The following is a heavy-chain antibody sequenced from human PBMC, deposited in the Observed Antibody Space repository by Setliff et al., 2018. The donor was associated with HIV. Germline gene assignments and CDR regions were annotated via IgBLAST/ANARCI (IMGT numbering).Heavy chain of an antibody. J-gene: IGHJ4*02. Sequence: LRLSCAASGFGFSSYGLHWVRQAPGKGLEWVAFIPYDGSYKYYADSVKGRFTISRDNSRTTMYLQMNSLRAEDTAVYYCAKRATATAPFDYWGQGTLVTSPQ. CDR1: GFGFSSYG. D-gene: IGHD2-15*01. CDR3: AKRATATAPFDY. CDR2: IPYDGSYK. V-gene: IGHV3-30*02.